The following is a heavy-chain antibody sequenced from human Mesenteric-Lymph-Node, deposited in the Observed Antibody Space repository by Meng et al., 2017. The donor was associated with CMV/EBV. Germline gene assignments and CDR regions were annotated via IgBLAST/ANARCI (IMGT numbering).Heavy chain of an antibody. Sequence: ASGFTFISYSMNWVRQAPGGGLEWVAYISSSSSFIYYADSVRGRFTISRDNAKNSLYLQMNSLRAEDTAVYYCARDYCSSSSCLDYWGQGTLVTVSS. CDR1: GFTFISYS. D-gene: IGHD2-2*01. J-gene: IGHJ4*02. V-gene: IGHV3-21*01. CDR2: ISSSSSFI. CDR3: ARDYCSSSSCLDY.